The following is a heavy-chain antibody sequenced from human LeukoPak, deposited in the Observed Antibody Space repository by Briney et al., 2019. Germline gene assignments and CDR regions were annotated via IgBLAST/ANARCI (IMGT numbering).Heavy chain of an antibody. Sequence: ASVKVSCKASRYTFTSYDINWVRQATGQGLEWMGWMNPNSGNTGYAQKFQGRVTMTRNTSISTAYMELSSLRSEDTAVYYCARGFLGVYSSGWFDAFDIWGQGTMVTVSS. CDR1: RYTFTSYD. V-gene: IGHV1-8*01. CDR2: MNPNSGNT. CDR3: ARGFLGVYSSGWFDAFDI. D-gene: IGHD6-19*01. J-gene: IGHJ3*02.